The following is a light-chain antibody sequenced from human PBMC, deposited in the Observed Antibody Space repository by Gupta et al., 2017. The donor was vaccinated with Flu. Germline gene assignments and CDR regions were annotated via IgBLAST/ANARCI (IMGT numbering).Light chain of an antibody. J-gene: IGLJ1*01. CDR3: SADTSSDIYV. V-gene: IGLV2-14*01. CDR1: SSDVAAYNS. CDR2: EVS. Sequence: ITISWTGSSSDVAAYNSVYWYPQHPGKAHNVMIYEVSKRPAGVAPRFSGSKSGNTASLTISGLKEEDEADYYGSADTSSDIYVFGSGTKVTVL.